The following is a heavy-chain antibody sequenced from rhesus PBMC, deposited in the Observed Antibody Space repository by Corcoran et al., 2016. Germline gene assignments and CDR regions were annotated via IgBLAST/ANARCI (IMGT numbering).Heavy chain of an antibody. D-gene: IGHD6-31*01. CDR3: AKQRLALDY. Sequence: EVQLVESGGGLVQPGGSLRLSCAASGFTFISYGMSWVRQAPGKGLEWVPYISNGGGSTYYADSVKGRFTISRDNSKNTLSLQMNSLRAEDTAVYYCAKQRLALDYWGQGVLVTVSS. J-gene: IGHJ4*01. V-gene: IGHV3S5*01. CDR1: GFTFISYG. CDR2: ISNGGGST.